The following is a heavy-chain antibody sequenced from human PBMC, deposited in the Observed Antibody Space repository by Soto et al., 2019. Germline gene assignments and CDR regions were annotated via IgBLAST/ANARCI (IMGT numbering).Heavy chain of an antibody. D-gene: IGHD4-17*01. J-gene: IGHJ4*02. Sequence: QVQLQESGPGLVKPSETLSLTCTVSGGSFSVFYWSWIRQPPGKGLEWIGYIHYNGIANYNPSLKSRVTMSVDTSKNQFSLKLSSVTAADTAVYYCARYGDSFDYWGQGTLVTVSS. V-gene: IGHV4-59*01. CDR1: GGSFSVFY. CDR3: ARYGDSFDY. CDR2: IHYNGIA.